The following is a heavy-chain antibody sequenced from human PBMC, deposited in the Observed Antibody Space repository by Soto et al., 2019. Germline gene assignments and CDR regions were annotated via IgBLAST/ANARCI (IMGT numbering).Heavy chain of an antibody. CDR1: GDSVSSNSAA. CDR2: TYYRSKWYN. Sequence: SQTLSLTCAISGDSVSSNSAAWNWIRQSPSRGLEWLGRTYYRSKWYNDYAVSVKSRITINPDTSKNQFSLQLNSVTPEDTAVYYCAREIQLWLGHLERPYYYYYGMDVWGQGTTVTVSS. V-gene: IGHV6-1*01. J-gene: IGHJ6*02. D-gene: IGHD5-18*01. CDR3: AREIQLWLGHLERPYYYYYGMDV.